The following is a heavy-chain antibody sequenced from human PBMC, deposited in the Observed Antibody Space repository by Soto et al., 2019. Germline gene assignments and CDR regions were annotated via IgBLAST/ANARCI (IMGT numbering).Heavy chain of an antibody. CDR2: IYYSGST. J-gene: IGHJ4*02. Sequence: SETLSLTCTVSGGSISSYYWSWIRLPPGKGLEWIGYIYYSGSTNYSPSLKSRVTMSVDTSKSQFSLNLNSVTAADTAVYFWDPAPSCWSFYCWGQGTLVTVSS. CDR1: GGSISSYY. V-gene: IGHV4-59*01. CDR3: DPAPSCWSFYC. D-gene: IGHD6-19*01.